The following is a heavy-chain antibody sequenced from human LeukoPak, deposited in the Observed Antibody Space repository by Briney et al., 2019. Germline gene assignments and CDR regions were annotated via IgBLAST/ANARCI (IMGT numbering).Heavy chain of an antibody. V-gene: IGHV5-51*01. CDR1: GYSFTSYW. CDR2: IYPGDSDT. CDR3: ATSQGTSGWAYYFDY. D-gene: IGHD2-2*01. Sequence: GGSLKISFKGSGYSFTSYWIGWVRPMPGKGLEWMGIIYPGDSDTRYSPSFQGQVTISADKSISTAYLQWSSLKASDTAMYYCATSQGTSGWAYYFDYWGQGTLITVSS. J-gene: IGHJ4*02.